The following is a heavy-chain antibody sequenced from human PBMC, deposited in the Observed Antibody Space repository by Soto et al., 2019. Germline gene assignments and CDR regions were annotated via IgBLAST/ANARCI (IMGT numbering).Heavy chain of an antibody. CDR2: ISSSSSYI. CDR3: ARDPYDSSGK. Sequence: EVQLVESGGGLVKPGGSLRLSCAASGFTFSSYSMKWVRQASGKGLEWVSSISSSSSYIYYADSVKGRFTISRDNAKNSLYQQMNSLRAEDTAVYYCARDPYDSSGKWGQGPPVTVSS. D-gene: IGHD3-22*01. V-gene: IGHV3-21*01. CDR1: GFTFSSYS. J-gene: IGHJ4*02.